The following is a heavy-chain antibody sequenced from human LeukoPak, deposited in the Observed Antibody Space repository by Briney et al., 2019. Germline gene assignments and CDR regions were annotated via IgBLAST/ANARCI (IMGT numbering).Heavy chain of an antibody. J-gene: IGHJ3*02. Sequence: GSVKVSCKASGYTFTGYYMHWVRQAPGQGLEWMGWINPNSGGTNYAQKFQGRVTMTRDTSISTAYMELSRLRSDDTAVYYCARDWGHSDAFDIWGQGTMVTVSS. CDR1: GYTFTGYY. CDR2: INPNSGGT. V-gene: IGHV1-2*02. CDR3: ARDWGHSDAFDI. D-gene: IGHD3-16*01.